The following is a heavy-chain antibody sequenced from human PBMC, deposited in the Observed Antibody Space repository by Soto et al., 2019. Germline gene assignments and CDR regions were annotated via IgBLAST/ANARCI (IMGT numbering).Heavy chain of an antibody. J-gene: IGHJ4*02. D-gene: IGHD3-3*01. Sequence: GGSLRLSCAASGFPFSNAWMNWVRQAPGKGLEWVGRIKTTAEGGTTDYAAPVKGRFTMSRDNSKNTLYLQMNSLRAEDTAVYYCARDKRDLRFLEWSYYFDYWGQGT. CDR3: ARDKRDLRFLEWSYYFDY. CDR2: IKTTAEGGTT. CDR1: GFPFSNAW. V-gene: IGHV3-15*07.